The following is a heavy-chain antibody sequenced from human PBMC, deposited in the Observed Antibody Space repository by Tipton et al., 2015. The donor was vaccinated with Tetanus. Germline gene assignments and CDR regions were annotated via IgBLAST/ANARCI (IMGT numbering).Heavy chain of an antibody. Sequence: TLSLACAVSGGSSSSFYWNWIRQTPGGGLQWIGEINQRGATYNQSLKSRATISVDSSKTQLSLNLTSVTAADTAVYYCGRGGLCVGPACAGISPLLDVWGRGALVTVSS. CDR3: GRGGLCVGPACAGISPLLDV. V-gene: IGHV4-34*01. J-gene: IGHJ2*01. CDR1: GGSSSSFY. D-gene: IGHD2-15*01. CDR2: INQRGAT.